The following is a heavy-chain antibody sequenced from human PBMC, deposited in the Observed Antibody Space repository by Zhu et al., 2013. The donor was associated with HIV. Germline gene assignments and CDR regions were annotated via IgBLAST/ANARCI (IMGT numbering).Heavy chain of an antibody. CDR2: INGNNDDT. V-gene: IGHV1-2*02. J-gene: IGHJ4*02. Sequence: QVQLVQSGAEVKKPGASVKVSCKASGYTFTGYYMHWVRQAPGQGLEWMGWINGNNDDTNIAQRFQGRVSMTSDTSTSTVYMELRSLRSDDTAVFYCARDYYSDYVFDYWGQGTLVTVSS. CDR3: ARDYYSDYVFDY. D-gene: IGHD4-17*01. CDR1: GYTFTGYY.